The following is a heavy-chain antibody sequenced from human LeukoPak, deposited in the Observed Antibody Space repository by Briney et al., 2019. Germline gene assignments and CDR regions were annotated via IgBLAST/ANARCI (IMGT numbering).Heavy chain of an antibody. V-gene: IGHV3-9*01. Sequence: PGGSLRLSCAASGFIFDDYAMHWVRQAPRNRLEAFSGISWDSGIIGYADSVKGRFTIGRDNAKNSLYLQMDSLRPEDTALYYCVKDQTTVSLSGWFDPWGQGTLVTVSS. CDR1: GFIFDDYA. J-gene: IGHJ5*02. CDR2: ISWDSGII. D-gene: IGHD4-17*01. CDR3: VKDQTTVSLSGWFDP.